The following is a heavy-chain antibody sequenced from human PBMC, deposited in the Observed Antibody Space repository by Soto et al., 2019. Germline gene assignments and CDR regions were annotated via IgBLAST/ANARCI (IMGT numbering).Heavy chain of an antibody. CDR2: IYYTGNT. J-gene: IGHJ4*02. V-gene: IGHV4-30-4*01. CDR1: GGSISSGDYY. Sequence: PSETLSLTCAVSGGSISSGDYYWSWIRQPPGKGLEWIGYIYYTGNTVFNPSLKSRVSISVDTPKNQFSLRLNSVTAADTAIYYCARPYVDYSEDSTWGQGTLVTVSS. CDR3: ARPYVDYSEDST. D-gene: IGHD4-17*01.